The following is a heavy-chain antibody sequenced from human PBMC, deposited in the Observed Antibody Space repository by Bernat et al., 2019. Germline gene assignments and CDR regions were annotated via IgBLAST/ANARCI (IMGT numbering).Heavy chain of an antibody. D-gene: IGHD1-7*01. J-gene: IGHJ4*02. CDR3: ASDTRNSFDY. CDR1: GGSISRSDYY. Sequence: QFQLQESGPGLVKPSETLSFTCSVSGGSISRSDYYWGLIRQPAGKGLEWIASIFYSGTTYYNPSLKSRVTMSVDPSNHQFSLKLTSMTAADTAVYYGASDTRNSFDYWGQGTLVTVSS. CDR2: IFYSGTT. V-gene: IGHV4-39*01.